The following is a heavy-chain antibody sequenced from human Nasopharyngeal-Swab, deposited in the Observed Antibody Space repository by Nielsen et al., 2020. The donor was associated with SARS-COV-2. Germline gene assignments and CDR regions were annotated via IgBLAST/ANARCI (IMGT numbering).Heavy chain of an antibody. Sequence: GGSLRLSCAASGFTFSSYDMHWVRHATGKGLEWVSAIGTAGDTYYPGSVKGRFTISRENAKNSLYLQMNSLRAGDTAVYYCARSKRSIGYCSSTSCYDVDYFDYWGQGTLVTVSS. CDR3: ARSKRSIGYCSSTSCYDVDYFDY. V-gene: IGHV3-13*01. J-gene: IGHJ4*02. CDR1: GFTFSSYD. D-gene: IGHD2-2*01. CDR2: IGTAGDT.